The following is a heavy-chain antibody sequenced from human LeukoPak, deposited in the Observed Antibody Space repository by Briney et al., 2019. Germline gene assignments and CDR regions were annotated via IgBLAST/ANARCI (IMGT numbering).Heavy chain of an antibody. CDR3: ARGVSPAASAPFDY. Sequence: SVKVSCKASGGTFSSYAISWVRQATGQGLEWMGAIIPIFGTANYAQKFQGRVTITADESTSTAYMELSSLRSEDTAVYYCARGVSPAASAPFDYWGQGTLVTVSS. CDR2: IIPIFGTA. CDR1: GGTFSSYA. J-gene: IGHJ4*02. V-gene: IGHV1-69*01. D-gene: IGHD5-18*01.